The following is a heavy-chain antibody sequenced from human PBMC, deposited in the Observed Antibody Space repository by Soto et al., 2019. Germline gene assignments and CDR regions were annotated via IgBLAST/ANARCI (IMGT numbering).Heavy chain of an antibody. CDR3: AKDWNPIVHYYYGMDV. Sequence: QVQLVESGGGVVQPGRSLRLSCAASGFTFSSYGMHWVRQAPGKGLEWVAVISYDGSNKYYADSVKGRFTISRDNSKNMLYLQMNSLRAEDTAVYYCAKDWNPIVHYYYGMDVWGQGTTVTVSS. CDR2: ISYDGSNK. D-gene: IGHD1-26*01. CDR1: GFTFSSYG. J-gene: IGHJ6*02. V-gene: IGHV3-30*18.